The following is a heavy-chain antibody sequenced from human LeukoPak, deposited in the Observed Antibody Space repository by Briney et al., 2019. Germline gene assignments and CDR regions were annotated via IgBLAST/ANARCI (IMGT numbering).Heavy chain of an antibody. CDR1: GFTFSTYS. Sequence: GGSLRLSCAASGFTFSTYSMNWVRQAPGKGLEWVSAISGGGGSTYYADSVKGRFTISRDNSKNTLYLQMNSLRAEDTAVYYCAKDRGITMVRGVNYWGQGTLVTVSS. J-gene: IGHJ4*02. CDR3: AKDRGITMVRGVNY. CDR2: ISGGGGST. V-gene: IGHV3-23*01. D-gene: IGHD3-10*01.